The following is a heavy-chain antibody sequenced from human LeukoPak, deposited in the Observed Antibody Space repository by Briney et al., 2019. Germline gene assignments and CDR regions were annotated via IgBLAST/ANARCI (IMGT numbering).Heavy chain of an antibody. Sequence: GASVKVSCTASGFTVTNYHMHWVRQAPGQGLEWMGWINPNSGGTNYAQKFQGWVTMTRDTSISTAYMGLSRLRSDDTAVYYCARDGSYGMDVWGQGTTVTVSS. J-gene: IGHJ6*02. CDR3: ARDGSYGMDV. CDR2: INPNSGGT. V-gene: IGHV1-2*04. CDR1: GFTVTNYH. D-gene: IGHD3-10*01.